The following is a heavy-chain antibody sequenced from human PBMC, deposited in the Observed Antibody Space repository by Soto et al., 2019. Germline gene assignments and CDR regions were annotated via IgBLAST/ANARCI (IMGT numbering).Heavy chain of an antibody. J-gene: IGHJ4*02. D-gene: IGHD6-13*01. CDR1: GGSVSSANYY. CDR2: RHYSGST. CDR3: ASWYSGTWSNFDY. Sequence: PSETLSLTCTVSGGSVSSANYYWNWIRQPPGKRLEWIGYRHYSGSTNYNPSLKSRVTTSVDTSKNQFSLKLSSVTAADTAVYYCASWYSGTWSNFDYWGQGILVTVSS. V-gene: IGHV4-61*01.